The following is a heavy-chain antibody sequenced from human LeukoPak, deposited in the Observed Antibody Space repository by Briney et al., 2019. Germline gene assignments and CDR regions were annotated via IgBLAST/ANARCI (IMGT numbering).Heavy chain of an antibody. CDR1: GFSVSNNY. D-gene: IGHD3-10*01. CDR2: ISSDGRTT. Sequence: PGGSLRLSCAASGFSVSNNYMSWVRQAPGKGLVWVSRISSDGRTTTYADFVKGRFTISRDDAKNTLHLQMNSLRAEDTAVYYCASDIGDWGQGTLVTVSS. J-gene: IGHJ4*02. CDR3: ASDIGD. V-gene: IGHV3-74*03.